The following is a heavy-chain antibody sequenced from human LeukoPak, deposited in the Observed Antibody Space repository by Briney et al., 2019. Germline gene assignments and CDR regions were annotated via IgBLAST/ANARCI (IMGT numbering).Heavy chain of an antibody. D-gene: IGHD3-22*01. CDR3: AKTCSSPRNYYDSSALKVYYYYYMVI. J-gene: IGHJ6*03. V-gene: IGHV3-30*02. Sequence: GGSLRLSCAASGFTFSSYGMHWVRQAPGKGLEWVAFIRYDGSNKYYADSVKGRFTISRDNPKNTLYLQMNSLRAEDTAVYYCAKTCSSPRNYYDSSALKVYYYYYMVITGNGTTVTVSS. CDR1: GFTFSSYG. CDR2: IRYDGSNK.